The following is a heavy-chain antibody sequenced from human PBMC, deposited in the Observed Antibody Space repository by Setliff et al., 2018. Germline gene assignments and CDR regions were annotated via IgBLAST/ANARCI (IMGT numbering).Heavy chain of an antibody. D-gene: IGHD2-21*02. J-gene: IGHJ6*03. V-gene: IGHV5-51*01. CDR3: ARRVLSTRSGGDSAYYYYYMDV. Sequence: PGESLKISCKGSGYSFNTYWIGWVRQMPGKGLEWMGFIYPGDSDTRYSPSFQGQVTISADKSITTAFLQWSSLKASDTAMYYCARRVLSTRSGGDSAYYYYYMDVWGKGTTVTVSS. CDR1: GYSFNTYW. CDR2: IYPGDSDT.